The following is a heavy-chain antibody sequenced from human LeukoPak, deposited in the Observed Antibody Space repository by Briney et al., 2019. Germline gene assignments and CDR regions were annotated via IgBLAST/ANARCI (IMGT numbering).Heavy chain of an antibody. D-gene: IGHD1-26*01. J-gene: IGHJ5*02. CDR2: IIPSSRSS. Sequence: ASVKVSCKASGGTFSTYSVSWVRQAPGQGLEWVGGIIPSSRSSSSAQKFQGRVTITAGESATTVYMELSSLRSEDTAVYYCAREGDGGGVGATNWFDPWGQGTLVIVSS. V-gene: IGHV1-69*13. CDR3: AREGDGGGVGATNWFDP. CDR1: GGTFSTYS.